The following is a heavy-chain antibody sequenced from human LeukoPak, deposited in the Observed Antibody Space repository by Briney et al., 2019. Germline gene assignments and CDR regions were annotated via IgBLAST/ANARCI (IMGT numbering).Heavy chain of an antibody. J-gene: IGHJ5*02. Sequence: GGSLRLSCAASGFTFSSYAMTWVRQAPGKGLEWVSAISGSGDSTYYADSVKGRFTISRDNSKSTLYLQMNNLRAEDTALYYCAKTYYDFWSGYYGGWFDPWGQGTLVTVAS. V-gene: IGHV3-23*01. D-gene: IGHD3-3*01. CDR3: AKTYYDFWSGYYGGWFDP. CDR2: ISGSGDST. CDR1: GFTFSSYA.